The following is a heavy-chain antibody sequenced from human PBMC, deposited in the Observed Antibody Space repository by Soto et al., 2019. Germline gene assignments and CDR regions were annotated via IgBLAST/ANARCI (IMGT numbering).Heavy chain of an antibody. CDR3: VKDRTMAAPNDYFDY. Sequence: EVQLLESGGDLVQPGGSLRLSCVASGFTFSNFGMSWDRQAPGQGLQWVSIIGVDGVTTYYADSVRGRFTISRDNSKNTLYLQMNSLRAEDTAIYYCVKDRTMAAPNDYFDYWGQGTLVTVSS. V-gene: IGHV3-23*01. CDR1: GFTFSNFG. D-gene: IGHD6-19*01. J-gene: IGHJ4*02. CDR2: IGVDGVTT.